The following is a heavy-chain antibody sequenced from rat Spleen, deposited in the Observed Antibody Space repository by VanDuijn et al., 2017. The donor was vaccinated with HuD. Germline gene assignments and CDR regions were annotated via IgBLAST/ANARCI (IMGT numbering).Heavy chain of an antibody. CDR2: ISPSGSRT. D-gene: IGHD1-11*01. Sequence: EVQLVESGGGLVQPGRSLKLSCAASGFTFSNYDMAWVRQAPSKGLEWVTSISPSGSRTYYRDSVKGRFTVSRDNAKSTLYLQMDSLRSEDTATYYCARHYGGYSEYVMDAWGQGASVTVSS. V-gene: IGHV5-25*01. CDR1: GFTFSNYD. J-gene: IGHJ4*01. CDR3: ARHYGGYSEYVMDA.